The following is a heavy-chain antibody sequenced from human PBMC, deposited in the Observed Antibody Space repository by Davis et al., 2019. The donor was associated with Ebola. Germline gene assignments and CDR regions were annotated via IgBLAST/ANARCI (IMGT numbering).Heavy chain of an antibody. Sequence: PGGSLRLSCAASRFTFSNSDMHWVRQAPGKGLEWVAVIWYDGSNSYYADSVKGRFTISRDNSKNMLYLHMNSLRAEDTALYYCARAVGPIYFDYWGQGTLVTVSS. D-gene: IGHD1-26*01. J-gene: IGHJ4*02. CDR1: RFTFSNSD. V-gene: IGHV3-33*01. CDR2: IWYDGSNS. CDR3: ARAVGPIYFDY.